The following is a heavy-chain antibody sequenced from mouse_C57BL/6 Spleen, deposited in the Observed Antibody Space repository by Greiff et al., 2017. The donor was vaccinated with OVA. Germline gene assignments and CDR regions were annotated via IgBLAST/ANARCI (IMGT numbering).Heavy chain of an antibody. CDR1: GFTFSDYY. CDR3: ARRGVYYGDAMDY. D-gene: IGHD1-1*01. J-gene: IGHJ4*01. V-gene: IGHV5-12*01. CDR2: ISNGGGST. Sequence: DVKLVESGGGLVKPGGSLKLSCAASGFTFSDYYMYWVSQTPEKRLEWVAYISNGGGSTYYTDTVKGRVTISRDNAKNTLYRQMIRLKSEDTAMDYCARRGVYYGDAMDYWGQGTSVTVSS.